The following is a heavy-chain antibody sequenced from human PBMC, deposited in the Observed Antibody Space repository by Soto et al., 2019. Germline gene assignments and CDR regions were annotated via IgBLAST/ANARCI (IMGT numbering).Heavy chain of an antibody. Sequence: EVQLVESGGGLVQPGGSLRLSCAASGFTFSSYWMSWVRQAPGKGLEWVANIKQDGSEKYYVDSVKGRFTISRDNAKNSLYLQMNSLRAEDTAVYYCVSRDITMVRGVYYYYDMDVWGQGTTVTVSS. V-gene: IGHV3-7*05. CDR2: IKQDGSEK. J-gene: IGHJ6*02. D-gene: IGHD3-10*01. CDR3: VSRDITMVRGVYYYYDMDV. CDR1: GFTFSSYW.